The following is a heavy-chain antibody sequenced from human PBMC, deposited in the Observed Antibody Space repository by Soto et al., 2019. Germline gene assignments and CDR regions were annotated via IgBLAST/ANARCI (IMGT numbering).Heavy chain of an antibody. V-gene: IGHV1-18*01. CDR2: ISASNGNK. CDR3: ARPPRSRLGPCSSRLRWCDS. J-gene: IGHJ5*01. CDR1: GCTFTSYV. Sequence: VKVSCKASGCTFTSYVISWVRQAPGQGLEWMGWISASNGNKNYAQKLQGRVTMTTDTSTSTAYMELRSLRSDDTAGEYSARPPRSRLGPCSSRLRWCDSWG. D-gene: IGHD6-6*01.